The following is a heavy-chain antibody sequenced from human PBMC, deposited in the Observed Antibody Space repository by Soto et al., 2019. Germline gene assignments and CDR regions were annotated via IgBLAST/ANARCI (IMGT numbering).Heavy chain of an antibody. J-gene: IGHJ4*02. CDR3: SVSIFGVVHY. CDR1: GFSLRSQW. V-gene: IGHV3-74*03. CDR2: CSPDGTT. Sequence: EAQVVESGGGLAQPGGSLRLSCAASGFSLRSQWMHWIRQTPGKGLEWVSRCSPDGTTVYADSVKGRFTISRDNAKNTVYLQMNGLRAEDTAMYYCSVSIFGVVHYWGQGTLVTVSS. D-gene: IGHD3-3*01.